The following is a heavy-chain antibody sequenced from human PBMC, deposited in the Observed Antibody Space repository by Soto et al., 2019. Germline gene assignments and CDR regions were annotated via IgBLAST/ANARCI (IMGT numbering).Heavy chain of an antibody. J-gene: IGHJ6*03. CDR2: IYYSGST. CDR3: ARHHSSGWGLYYYYYMDV. CDR1: GGSISSYY. V-gene: IGHV4-59*08. Sequence: SETLSLTCTVSGGSISSYYWSWIRQPPGKGLEWIGYIYYSGSTNYNPSLKSRVTISVDTSKNQFSLKLSSVTAADTAVYYCARHHSSGWGLYYYYYMDVWGKGTTVTVSS. D-gene: IGHD6-19*01.